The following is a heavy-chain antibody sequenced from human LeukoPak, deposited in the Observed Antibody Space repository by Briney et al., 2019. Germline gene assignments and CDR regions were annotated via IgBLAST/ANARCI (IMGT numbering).Heavy chain of an antibody. V-gene: IGHV3-74*01. CDR1: GLTHRRSW. Sequence: GGSLGLSRGSSGLTHRRSWTHGVRHARGKGRVSESRINDDGSITSYVASVNGRFTLSRDNAKNRLYLQMNSLRVEDTAVYYCVRALSGTADFWGQGTLVTVSS. CDR2: INDDGSIT. D-gene: IGHD1-7*01. CDR3: VRALSGTADF. J-gene: IGHJ4*02.